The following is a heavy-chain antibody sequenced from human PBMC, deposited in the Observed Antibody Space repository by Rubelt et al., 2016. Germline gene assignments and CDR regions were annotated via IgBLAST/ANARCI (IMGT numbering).Heavy chain of an antibody. V-gene: IGHV3-7*03. CDR1: GFTFSSYA. CDR2: IKQDVGLK. J-gene: IGHJ3*02. CDR3: VRVGYSSDSFDI. D-gene: IGHD2-15*01. Sequence: QLVESGGGVVQPGKSLRLSCAASGFTFSSYAMHWVRQAPGKGLEWVAHIKQDVGLKFYVDSVKGRFTMSRDNAKNSLYLQMDSLRPEDTALYYCVRVGYSSDSFDIWGQGTMVTVSS.